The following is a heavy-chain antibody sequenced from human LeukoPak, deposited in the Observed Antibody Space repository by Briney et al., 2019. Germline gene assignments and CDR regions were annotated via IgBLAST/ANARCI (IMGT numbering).Heavy chain of an antibody. CDR2: INPSGSIT. J-gene: IGHJ5*02. CDR1: GYTFTSYY. D-gene: IGHD1-26*01. CDR3: ARDNSVGDTAWWFDP. Sequence: ASVKVSCKASGYTFTSYYMHWVRQAPGQGLEWMGLINPSGSITSYAQKFQGRLSLTRDMSTSTDYMELSSLRSEDTAVYYCARDNSVGDTAWWFDPWGQGTLVTVSS. V-gene: IGHV1-46*01.